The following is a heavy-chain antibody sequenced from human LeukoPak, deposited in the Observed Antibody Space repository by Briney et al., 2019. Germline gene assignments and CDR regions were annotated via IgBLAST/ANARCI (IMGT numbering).Heavy chain of an antibody. CDR2: INPNSGGT. Sequence: ASVKVSCKASGYTFTGYYMHWVRQAPGQGLEWMGWINPNSGGTNYAQKFQGRVTMTRDTSISTAYMELSRLRSDDTAVYYCARDYCSGGSCYSRFDYWGQGTLVTVSS. D-gene: IGHD2-15*01. CDR3: ARDYCSGGSCYSRFDY. V-gene: IGHV1-2*02. J-gene: IGHJ4*02. CDR1: GYTFTGYY.